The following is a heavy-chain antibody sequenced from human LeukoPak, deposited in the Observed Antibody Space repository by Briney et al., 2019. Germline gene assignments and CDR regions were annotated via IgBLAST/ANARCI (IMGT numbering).Heavy chain of an antibody. V-gene: IGHV3-30*18. Sequence: GGSLRLSCAASGFTFSSYGMHWVRQAPGKGLEWVAVISYDGSNKYYADSVKGRFTISRDNSKNTLYLQMNSLRAEDTAVYYCAKDPLSIDYDILTGYQFFDYWGQGTLVTVSS. J-gene: IGHJ4*02. D-gene: IGHD3-9*01. CDR3: AKDPLSIDYDILTGYQFFDY. CDR2: ISYDGSNK. CDR1: GFTFSSYG.